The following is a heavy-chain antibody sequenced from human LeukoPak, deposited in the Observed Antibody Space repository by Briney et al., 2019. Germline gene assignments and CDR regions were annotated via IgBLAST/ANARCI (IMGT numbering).Heavy chain of an antibody. D-gene: IGHD3-9*01. Sequence: GGSLRLSCAASGFTFNYAWMSWVRQAPGKGLEWVSAISGSGGSTYYADSVKGRFTISRDNSKNTLYLQMNSLRAEDTAVYYCAKGGYDILTGYYYWGQGTLVTVSS. J-gene: IGHJ4*02. CDR1: GFTFNYAW. CDR2: ISGSGGST. V-gene: IGHV3-23*01. CDR3: AKGGYDILTGYYY.